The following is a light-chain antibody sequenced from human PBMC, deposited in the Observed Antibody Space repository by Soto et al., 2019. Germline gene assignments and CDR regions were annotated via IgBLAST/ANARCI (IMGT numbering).Light chain of an antibody. Sequence: EIVLTQSPGTLSMSPGERATISCRASQSISTYLAWYQQKPVQAPRLLIYDTSNRATGIPARFSGSGSGTDFTLTISTLEPEDFAVYYCQHRINWPLTFGGGTKVDIK. CDR2: DTS. CDR3: QHRINWPLT. V-gene: IGKV3-11*01. CDR1: QSISTY. J-gene: IGKJ4*01.